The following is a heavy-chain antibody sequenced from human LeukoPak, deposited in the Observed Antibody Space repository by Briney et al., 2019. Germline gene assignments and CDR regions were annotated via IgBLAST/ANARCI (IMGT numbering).Heavy chain of an antibody. V-gene: IGHV4-39*07. CDR2: IYYSGST. D-gene: IGHD3-3*01. Sequence: PSETLSLTCTVSGGSISSSSYYWGWIRQPPGKGLEWIGSIYYSGSTYYNPSLKSRVTISVDTSKNQFSLKLSSVTAADTAVYYCARVAYDFWSGALDYWGQGTLVTVSS. CDR3: ARVAYDFWSGALDY. CDR1: GGSISSSSYY. J-gene: IGHJ4*02.